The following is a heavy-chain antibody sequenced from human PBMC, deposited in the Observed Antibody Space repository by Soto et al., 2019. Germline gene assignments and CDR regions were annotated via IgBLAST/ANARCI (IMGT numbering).Heavy chain of an antibody. J-gene: IGHJ6*02. CDR1: GNSFTSYW. CDR2: IYAGDSDT. Sequence: XESLRRSRKCSGNSFTSYWIGLVLQMPGKGLEWMGIIYAGDSDTRYSPSFQGQGTISADKSISTAYLQWSSLKASDTAMYYCARHGGDCSSTSCYNITPPHYYYYGMDVWGQGTTVTVSS. V-gene: IGHV5-51*01. D-gene: IGHD2-2*02. CDR3: ARHGGDCSSTSCYNITPPHYYYYGMDV.